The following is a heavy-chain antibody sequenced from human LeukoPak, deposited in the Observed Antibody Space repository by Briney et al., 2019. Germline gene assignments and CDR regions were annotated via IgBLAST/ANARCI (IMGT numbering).Heavy chain of an antibody. J-gene: IGHJ4*02. CDR3: ARGSGYGTSWSDFDY. Sequence: GGSPRLSCAASGFTVSSNYMTWVRQAPGKGLEWVSVIYSGGGTFYADSVKGRFTISRDNSENTLYLQMNSLRAEDTAEYYCARGSGYGTSWSDFDYWGQGTLVTVSS. CDR1: GFTVSSNY. CDR2: IYSGGGT. V-gene: IGHV3-66*01. D-gene: IGHD6-13*01.